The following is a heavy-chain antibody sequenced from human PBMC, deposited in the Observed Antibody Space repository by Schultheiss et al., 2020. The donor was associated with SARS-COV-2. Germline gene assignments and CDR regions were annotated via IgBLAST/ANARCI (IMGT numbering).Heavy chain of an antibody. J-gene: IGHJ4*02. V-gene: IGHV1-3*01. D-gene: IGHD2-2*01. CDR3: ARVIGSSSMYGLE. CDR2: INAGTGNT. Sequence: ASVKVSCKASGYTFTSYALHWVRQAPGQRLEWMGWINAGTGNTKYSQKFQGRVTITRDTSASTAYMEMRSLTSDDTAMYYCARVIGSSSMYGLEWGQGTLVTVSS. CDR1: GYTFTSYA.